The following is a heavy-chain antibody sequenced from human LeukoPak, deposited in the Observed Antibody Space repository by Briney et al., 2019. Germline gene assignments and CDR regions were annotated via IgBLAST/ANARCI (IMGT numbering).Heavy chain of an antibody. D-gene: IGHD3-9*01. V-gene: IGHV3-7*01. Sequence: GGSLRLSCAASGFTFSSYWMSWVRQAPGKGLEWVANIKQDGSEKYYVDSVKGRFTISRDNAKNSLYLQMNSLRAEDTAVYYCARDVRYFDWLSMDVWGKGTTVTVSS. J-gene: IGHJ6*03. CDR1: GFTFSSYW. CDR3: ARDVRYFDWLSMDV. CDR2: IKQDGSEK.